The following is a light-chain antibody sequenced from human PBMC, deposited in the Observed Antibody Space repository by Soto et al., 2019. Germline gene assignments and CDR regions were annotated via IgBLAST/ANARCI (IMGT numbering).Light chain of an antibody. CDR1: SSDVGGYNY. Sequence: QSVPTQPPSASGSPGPSVTFSCTGTSSDVGGYNYVSWYQQYPGKDPKLMIYEVYKRHSGVPDRFPGSKSGNTASLTVSGLQHEDEADYYCSAYAGSSTWVFGGGTKLTVL. J-gene: IGLJ2*01. V-gene: IGLV2-8*01. CDR3: SAYAGSSTWV. CDR2: EVY.